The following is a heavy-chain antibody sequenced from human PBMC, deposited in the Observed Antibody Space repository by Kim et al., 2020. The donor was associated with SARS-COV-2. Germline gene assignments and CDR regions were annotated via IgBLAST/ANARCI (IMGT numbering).Heavy chain of an antibody. V-gene: IGHV1-2*02. J-gene: IGHJ4*02. CDR2: NPNGGGK. Sequence: NPNGGGKNYAQKFQARVTMTRDTSISTAYMELSRLRSDDTAVYYCARSWDYWGQGTLVTVSS. CDR3: ARSWDY.